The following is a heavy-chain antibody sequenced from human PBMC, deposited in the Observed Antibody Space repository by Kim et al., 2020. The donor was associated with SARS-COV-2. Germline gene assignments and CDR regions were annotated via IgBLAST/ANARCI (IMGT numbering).Heavy chain of an antibody. CDR3: AKDHKIVGATSFDY. Sequence: GGSLRLSCAASGFTFSSYGMHWVRQAPVKGLSFVSFISSSFLNKSYADSVKGRFTISRDNSKHTLYLQMNSLRAEDTAVYYCAKDHKIVGATSFDYWGKGTLVTVAS. V-gene: IGHV3-30*18. J-gene: IGHJ4*02. D-gene: IGHD1-26*01. CDR2: ISSSFLNK. CDR1: GFTFSSYG.